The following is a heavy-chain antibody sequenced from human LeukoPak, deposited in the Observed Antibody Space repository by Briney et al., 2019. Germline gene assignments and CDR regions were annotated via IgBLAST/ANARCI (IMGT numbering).Heavy chain of an antibody. D-gene: IGHD2-15*01. V-gene: IGHV3-7*01. CDR2: IKKTGSET. CDR3: AREDGYCSGGNCYSYFDS. Sequence: GGSLRLSCAASGFTFSHFWMSWVRQAPGKGLEWVAYIKKTGSETYYVDSVKGRFTITRDNTRNSLFLQMYSLRAEDTAVYFCAREDGYCSGGNCYSYFDSWGQGTPVTVSS. CDR1: GFTFSHFW. J-gene: IGHJ4*02.